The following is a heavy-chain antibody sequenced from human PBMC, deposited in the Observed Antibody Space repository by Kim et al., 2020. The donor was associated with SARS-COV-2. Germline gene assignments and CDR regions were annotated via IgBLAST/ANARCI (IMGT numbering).Heavy chain of an antibody. CDR2: TYYRSKWYF. Sequence: SQTLSLTCAISGDSVSSNSAAYNWIRQSPSRGLEWLGRTYYRSKWYFDYALSVKSRITIYPDTSKNQFSLQVNSVTPEDTAVYYCAGSMIVGDDAFDIWGQGTMVTVSP. D-gene: IGHD3-22*01. CDR1: GDSVSSNSAA. V-gene: IGHV6-1*01. CDR3: AGSMIVGDDAFDI. J-gene: IGHJ3*02.